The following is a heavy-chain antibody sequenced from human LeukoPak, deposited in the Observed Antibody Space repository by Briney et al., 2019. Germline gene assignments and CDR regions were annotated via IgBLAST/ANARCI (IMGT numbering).Heavy chain of an antibody. Sequence: SQTLSLTCAISGDSVSSNSAAWNWIRRSPSRGLEWLGRTYYRSKWYNDYAVSVKSRITINPDTSKNQFSLQLNSVTPEDTAVYYCARDIGAYYGSGSYWFDPWGQGTLVTVSS. V-gene: IGHV6-1*01. D-gene: IGHD3-10*01. J-gene: IGHJ5*02. CDR2: TYYRSKWYN. CDR3: ARDIGAYYGSGSYWFDP. CDR1: GDSVSSNSAA.